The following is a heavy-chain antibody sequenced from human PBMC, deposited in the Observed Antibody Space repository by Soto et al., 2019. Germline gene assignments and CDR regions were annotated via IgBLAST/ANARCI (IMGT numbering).Heavy chain of an antibody. CDR2: IWHDGSKK. CDR1: GFRNYG. Sequence: QVQLVVSGGGVVQPGRSLRLSCAASGFRNYGMHWVRQAPGKGLEWVALIWHDGSKKHYADSVKGRFTISRDDSKNTVDLQINSLRADDTAVYYCARDRGDFGSGGSFFDYWGQGTLVTVSS. J-gene: IGHJ4*02. D-gene: IGHD3-10*01. CDR3: ARDRGDFGSGGSFFDY. V-gene: IGHV3-33*01.